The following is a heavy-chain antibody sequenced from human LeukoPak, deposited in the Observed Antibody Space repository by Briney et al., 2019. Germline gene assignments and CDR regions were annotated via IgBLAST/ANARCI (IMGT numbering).Heavy chain of an antibody. V-gene: IGHV3-30*04. CDR2: ISYDGSNK. CDR1: GFTFSSYA. D-gene: IGHD1-7*01. J-gene: IGHJ4*02. Sequence: GGSLRLSCAASGFTFSSYAMHWVRQAPGKGLEWVAVISYDGSNKYYADSVKGRFTISRDNSKNTLYLQMSSLRAEDTAVYYCARDLGITGTTDDYWGQGTLVTVSS. CDR3: ARDLGITGTTDDY.